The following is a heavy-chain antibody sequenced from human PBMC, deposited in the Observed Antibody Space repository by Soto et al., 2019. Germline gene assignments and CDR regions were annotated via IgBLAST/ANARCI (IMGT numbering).Heavy chain of an antibody. Sequence: PGGSLRLSCAASGFIFSSYALSWVRQAPGKGLEWVSAISNSGDSTYYADSVKGRFTMSRDNSKNTLYLQMNSLRAEDTAIYYCATPAFGTDMDVWGQGTTVTVSS. J-gene: IGHJ6*02. V-gene: IGHV3-23*01. D-gene: IGHD3-10*01. CDR2: ISNSGDST. CDR1: GFIFSSYA. CDR3: ATPAFGTDMDV.